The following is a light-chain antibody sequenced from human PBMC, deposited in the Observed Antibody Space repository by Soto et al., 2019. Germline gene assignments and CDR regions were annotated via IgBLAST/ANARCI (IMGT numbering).Light chain of an antibody. CDR2: GAS. CDR3: QQYGGTPPIT. J-gene: IGKJ5*01. V-gene: IGKV3-20*01. CDR1: QKISSSY. Sequence: EIVLTQSPGALSFSPGERSTLSFSSSQKISSSYLAWYQQKPGQAPRFLIYGASSRATGIPDRFSGSGSGTDFTLTISRLEPEDFAVYYCQQYGGTPPITFGQGTRLEI.